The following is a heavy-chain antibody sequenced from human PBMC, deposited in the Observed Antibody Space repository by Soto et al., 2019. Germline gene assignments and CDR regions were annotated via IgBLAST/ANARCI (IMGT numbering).Heavy chain of an antibody. CDR1: GFTFSNYG. CDR2: IWHDGNNK. D-gene: IGHD1-26*01. J-gene: IGHJ6*02. Sequence: GGSLRLSCAASGFTFSNYGMHWVRQAPGKGLEWVAIIWHDGNNKYYADSMRGRFIIPRDNSKNRLYLQMNSLRAEDTAVYYCASDLVGASDSYGLDVWGQGTPVTVSS. CDR3: ASDLVGASDSYGLDV. V-gene: IGHV3-33*01.